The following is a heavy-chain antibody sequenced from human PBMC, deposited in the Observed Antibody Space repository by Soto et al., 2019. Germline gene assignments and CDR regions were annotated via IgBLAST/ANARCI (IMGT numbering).Heavy chain of an antibody. V-gene: IGHV3-30*18. CDR3: AKDASGSYFHY. Sequence: GGSLRLSCAASGFTFSSYGMHWVRQAPGKGLEWVAVISYDGSNKYYADSVKGRFTISRDNSKNTLYLQMNSLRAEDTAVYYCAKDASGSYFHYWGPGTLVTVYS. D-gene: IGHD1-26*01. CDR2: ISYDGSNK. CDR1: GFTFSSYG. J-gene: IGHJ4*02.